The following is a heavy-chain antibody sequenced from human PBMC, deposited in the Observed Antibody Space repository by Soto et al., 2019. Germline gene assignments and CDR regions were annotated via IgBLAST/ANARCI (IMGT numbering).Heavy chain of an antibody. CDR3: VMDTHSPARFDH. Sequence: EVQLVESGGSLIQRGGSLRLSCAASGEFTVSTSFMGWVRQAPGKGLEWVSTVCSDGTTYYADPVTGRFTISRDNSKSTLYLQMNTLEVEDTAVYYCVMDTHSPARFDHWGQGTLVTVSS. J-gene: IGHJ4*02. CDR2: VCSDGTT. CDR1: GEFTVSTSF. V-gene: IGHV3-53*01. D-gene: IGHD5-18*01.